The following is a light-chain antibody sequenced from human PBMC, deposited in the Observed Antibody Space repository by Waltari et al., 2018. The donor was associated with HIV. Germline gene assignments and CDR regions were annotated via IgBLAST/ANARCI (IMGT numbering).Light chain of an antibody. CDR3: QQRKSWPPYT. J-gene: IGKJ2*01. CDR1: EGVRHL. Sequence: EVVLTQSPPIVSLSPGDTARLSCRASEGVRHLLAWYQHRPGQSPRLLIYDSSIRAPGIPERFSGSGSGTDFTLTINSLEPEDFAVYVCQQRKSWPPYTFGQGSKVE. V-gene: IGKV3-11*01. CDR2: DSS.